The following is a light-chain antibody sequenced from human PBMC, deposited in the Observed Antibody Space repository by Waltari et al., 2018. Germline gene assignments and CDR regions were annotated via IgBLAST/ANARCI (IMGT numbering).Light chain of an antibody. V-gene: IGLV2-14*03. Sequence: QSALTQPASVSGSPGQSITISCTGTSRDIGAFKYVPWYQQHPGKAPKLIIYDVNSRPSGVSNQFSGSKSGNTASLTISGLQAEDEADYYCSSYTTSSTYVLGTGTKVTVL. CDR1: SRDIGAFKY. J-gene: IGLJ1*01. CDR3: SSYTTSSTYV. CDR2: DVN.